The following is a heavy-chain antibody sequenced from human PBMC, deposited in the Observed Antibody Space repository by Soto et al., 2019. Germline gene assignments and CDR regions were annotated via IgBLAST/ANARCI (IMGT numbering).Heavy chain of an antibody. J-gene: IGHJ4*02. V-gene: IGHV1-18*01. Sequence: GASAKVSCEDSCYCFTNYDISWVRQAPGQGLEWMGWISPYNGDTNYAQKLQGRVTMTTDTSTSTAYMELRSLRSDDTAVYYCARYCSSTSCDHYFDYWGQGTLVTVSS. CDR1: CYCFTNYD. D-gene: IGHD2-2*01. CDR2: ISPYNGDT. CDR3: ARYCSSTSCDHYFDY.